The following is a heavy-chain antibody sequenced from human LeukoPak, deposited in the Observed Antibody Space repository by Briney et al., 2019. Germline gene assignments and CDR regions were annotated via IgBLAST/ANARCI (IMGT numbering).Heavy chain of an antibody. CDR1: GFTLGSFA. D-gene: IGHD3-16*01. CDR3: AKDLGGGGGSVFDS. Sequence: PGGSLRLSCAPSGFTLGSFAMSWVRQAPGKGLEWVSAISGSGDNTYYADSVKGRFTISRDNSKNTLHLQMSSLRAEDTAVYYWAKDLGGGGGSVFDSWGQGTLVTVSS. V-gene: IGHV3-23*01. J-gene: IGHJ4*02. CDR2: ISGSGDNT.